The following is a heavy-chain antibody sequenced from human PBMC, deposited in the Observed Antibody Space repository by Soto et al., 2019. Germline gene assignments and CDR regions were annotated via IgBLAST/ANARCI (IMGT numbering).Heavy chain of an antibody. D-gene: IGHD3-10*01. CDR2: IFYSGNT. CDR3: ARADSMLRGVPFKY. J-gene: IGHJ4*02. V-gene: IGHV4-31*03. Sequence: QVQLQEAGPRLVKPSQTLSLTCSVSRASISSGGFYWSWIRQRPGKGLEWVGHIFYSGNTYYNPSLKSRVSISMDASENQFSLELSAVTAAATAVYYCARADSMLRGVPFKYWGPGTLVTVSA. CDR1: RASISSGGFY.